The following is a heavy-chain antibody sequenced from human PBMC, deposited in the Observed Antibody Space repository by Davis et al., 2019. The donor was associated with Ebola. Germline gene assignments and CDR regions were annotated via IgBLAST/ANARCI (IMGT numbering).Heavy chain of an antibody. CDR3: ARHPDYGDYGLNWFDP. Sequence: SETLSLTCTVSGGSISSSSYYWGWIRQPPGKGLEWIGSIYYSGSTYYNPSLKSRVTISVDTSKNQFSLKLSSVTAADTAVYYCARHPDYGDYGLNWFDPWGQGTLVTVSS. V-gene: IGHV4-39*01. CDR1: GGSISSSSYY. D-gene: IGHD4-17*01. CDR2: IYYSGST. J-gene: IGHJ5*02.